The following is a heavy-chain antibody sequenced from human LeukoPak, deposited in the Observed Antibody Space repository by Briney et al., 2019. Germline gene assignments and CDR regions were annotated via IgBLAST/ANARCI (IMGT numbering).Heavy chain of an antibody. J-gene: IGHJ3*02. CDR3: ARDRYSSGWGDAFDI. CDR2: TYYRSKWYN. V-gene: IGHV6-1*01. CDR1: GDSVSSNSAA. Sequence: SQTLSLTCAISGDSVSSNSAAWNWIRQSPSRGLEWLGRTYYRSKWYNEYAVFVKSRITINRDTSKNQFSLQLNSVTPEDTAVYYCARDRYSSGWGDAFDIWGQGTMVTVSS. D-gene: IGHD6-19*01.